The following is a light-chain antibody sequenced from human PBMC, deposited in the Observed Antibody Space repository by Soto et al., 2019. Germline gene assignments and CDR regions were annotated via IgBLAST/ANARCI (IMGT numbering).Light chain of an antibody. Sequence: QSALTQPASESGSPGQSITISCTGTSSDVGSYNLVSWYQQHPGKAPKLMIYEGSKRPSGVSNRFSGSKSGNTASLTISGLQAEDEADYYCCSYAGSSPPYVVFGGGTKLTVL. V-gene: IGLV2-23*01. CDR3: CSYAGSSPPYVV. CDR1: SSDVGSYNL. J-gene: IGLJ2*01. CDR2: EGS.